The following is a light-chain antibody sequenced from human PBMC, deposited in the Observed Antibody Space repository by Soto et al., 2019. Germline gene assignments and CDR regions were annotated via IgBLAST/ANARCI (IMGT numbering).Light chain of an antibody. Sequence: EIVMTQSTATLSVSPGERANLSCRASKSVSSNLGWYKQKPGQAPRLLIYGASTRATGIPARFSGSGSGTEFTLTISSLQSEDFAVYYCQQYNNWGTFGQGTKVEIK. CDR2: GAS. CDR3: QQYNNWGT. V-gene: IGKV3-15*01. J-gene: IGKJ1*01. CDR1: KSVSSN.